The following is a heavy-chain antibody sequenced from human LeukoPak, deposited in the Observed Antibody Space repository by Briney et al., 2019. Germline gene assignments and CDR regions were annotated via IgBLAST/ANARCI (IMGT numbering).Heavy chain of an antibody. CDR2: IYYSGST. V-gene: IGHV4-39*01. Sequence: SETLSLTCTVSGGSISGSSYYWGWIRQPPGKGLEWIGSIYYSGSTYYNPSLKSRVTISVDTSKNQFSLKLSSVTAADTAVYYCARPHTIFGVAPWGQGTLVTVSS. CDR1: GGSISGSSYY. J-gene: IGHJ5*02. CDR3: ARPHTIFGVAP. D-gene: IGHD3-3*01.